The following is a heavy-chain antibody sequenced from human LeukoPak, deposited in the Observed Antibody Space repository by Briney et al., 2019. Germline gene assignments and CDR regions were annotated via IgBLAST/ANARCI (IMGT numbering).Heavy chain of an antibody. D-gene: IGHD6-6*01. CDR1: GVSIDRSNW. J-gene: IGHJ4*02. CDR3: AKRGSSEPFFDY. V-gene: IGHV4-4*02. CDR2: IFHSGST. Sequence: SETLSLTCAVSGVSIDRSNWWSWVRQPPGKGLEWIGEIFHSGSTHYNPSLKSRVTISVDKSKNQFSLKLTSVSAADTAVYYCAKRGSSEPFFDYWGQGTLVIVSS.